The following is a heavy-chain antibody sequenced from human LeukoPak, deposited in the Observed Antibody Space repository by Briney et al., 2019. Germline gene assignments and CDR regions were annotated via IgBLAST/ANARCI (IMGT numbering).Heavy chain of an antibody. CDR3: AKDRAFIVAYAFDI. V-gene: IGHV3-30*18. CDR1: GFTLSSYG. J-gene: IGHJ3*02. Sequence: GRSLRLSCAASGFTLSSYGMQWVGQAPGKGLEGVAVISYDGTNKYYADSVKGRFTISRDNSKNTLYLQMNSLRAEDRAVYYCAKDRAFIVAYAFDIWGQGTMVTVSS. D-gene: IGHD5-12*01. CDR2: ISYDGTNK.